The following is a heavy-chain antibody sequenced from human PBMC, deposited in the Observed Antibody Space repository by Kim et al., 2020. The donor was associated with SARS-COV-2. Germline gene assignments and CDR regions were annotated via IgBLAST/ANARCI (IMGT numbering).Heavy chain of an antibody. Sequence: YPASVKGLFAISRDNSKNTLYLQMNNLRPDDTSVYYCARDPVAGDPDYFDFWGQGTLVVVSS. V-gene: IGHV3-30*03. D-gene: IGHD2-15*01. CDR3: ARDPVAGDPDYFDF. J-gene: IGHJ4*02.